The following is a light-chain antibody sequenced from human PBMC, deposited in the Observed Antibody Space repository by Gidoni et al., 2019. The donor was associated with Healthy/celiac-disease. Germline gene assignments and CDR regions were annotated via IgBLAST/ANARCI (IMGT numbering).Light chain of an antibody. CDR2: GAS. CDR3: QQYNNWPRT. Sequence: EIVMTQSPATLSVSPGERATLSCRASQSVSSKLTWYHQKPGQAPRLLIYGASTRATGIPARFSGSGSGTEFTLTISSLQSEDFAVYYCQQYNNWPRTFXQXTKVEIK. CDR1: QSVSSK. V-gene: IGKV3-15*01. J-gene: IGKJ1*01.